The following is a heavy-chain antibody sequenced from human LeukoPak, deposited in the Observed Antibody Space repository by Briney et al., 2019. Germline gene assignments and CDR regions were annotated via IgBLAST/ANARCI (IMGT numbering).Heavy chain of an antibody. Sequence: GGSLRLSCAASGFTLSSYAMHWVRQAPGKGLEWVAVISYDGSNKYYADSVKGRFTISRDNSKNTLYLQMNSLRAEDTAVYYCARDWVDGYYYYGMDVWGKATTVTVSS. D-gene: IGHD5-12*01. CDR2: ISYDGSNK. V-gene: IGHV3-30*04. J-gene: IGHJ6*04. CDR3: ARDWVDGYYYYGMDV. CDR1: GFTLSSYA.